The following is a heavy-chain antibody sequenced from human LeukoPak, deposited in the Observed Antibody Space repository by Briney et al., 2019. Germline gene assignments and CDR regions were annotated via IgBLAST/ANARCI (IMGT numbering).Heavy chain of an antibody. D-gene: IGHD2-2*01. CDR1: GFTFSSYN. CDR3: AKESLRVVPSATFDY. CDR2: ITSSSSYI. V-gene: IGHV3-21*04. J-gene: IGHJ4*02. Sequence: GGSLRLSCAASGFTFSSYNMNWVRQAPGKGLEWVSSITSSSSYIYYADSVKGRFTISRDNAKNSLYLQINSLRAEDTAVYYCAKESLRVVPSATFDYWGQGTLVTVSS.